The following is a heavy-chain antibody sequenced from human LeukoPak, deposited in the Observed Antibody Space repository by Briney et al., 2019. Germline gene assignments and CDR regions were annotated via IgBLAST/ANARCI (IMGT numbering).Heavy chain of an antibody. CDR3: ARYGLTAALDF. J-gene: IGHJ4*02. Sequence: GGSLRLSCAASGFTFSSSWMSWVRQAPGKGLEWVANIKPDGSEKFHVDSVKGRFTISRDNSKSSLSLQMNSLRAEDTAVYYCARYGLTAALDFWGQGTLVIVSS. V-gene: IGHV3-7*01. D-gene: IGHD2-21*02. CDR2: IKPDGSEK. CDR1: GFTFSSSW.